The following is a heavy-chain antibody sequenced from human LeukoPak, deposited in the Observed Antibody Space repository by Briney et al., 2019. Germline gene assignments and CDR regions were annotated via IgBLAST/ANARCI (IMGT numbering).Heavy chain of an antibody. CDR1: GYTFTGYY. CDR3: ASRPYSSSWYYFDY. CDR2: ISPNSGGT. Sequence: ASVKVSCKASGYTFTGYYIHWVRQAPGQGLEWMGWISPNSGGTNYAQKFQGRVTMTRDTSISTAYMELSWLKSDDTAVYYCASRPYSSSWYYFDYWGQGTLVTVSS. J-gene: IGHJ4*02. V-gene: IGHV1-2*02. D-gene: IGHD6-13*01.